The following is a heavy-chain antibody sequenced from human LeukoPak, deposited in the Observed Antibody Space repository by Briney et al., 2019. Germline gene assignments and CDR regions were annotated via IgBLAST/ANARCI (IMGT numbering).Heavy chain of an antibody. CDR2: ISDDAKSN. J-gene: IGHJ6*03. CDR3: AKDGGNYYATGGHYLMPSYMDV. Sequence: PGRSLRLPCVTSGFTFSSYGMHWVRQGPGKGLEWVSVISDDAKSNYHVDSVKGRFTISRDNSKNTMYLQMNSLRAEDTAVYYCAKDGGNYYATGGHYLMPSYMDVWGKGTTVTVSS. CDR1: GFTFSSYG. D-gene: IGHD3-10*01. V-gene: IGHV3-30*18.